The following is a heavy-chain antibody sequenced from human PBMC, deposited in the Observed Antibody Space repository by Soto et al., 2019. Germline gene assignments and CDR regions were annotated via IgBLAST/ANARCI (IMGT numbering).Heavy chain of an antibody. CDR1: GFTFANAW. Sequence: PGGSLRLSCTASGFTFANAWMNWVRQAPGKGLEWVGHIKSKTDGGTTDYAAPVTGRFIVSRDDSKNTVSLEMNSLKTEDTAVYFCSTWLGAAGTDYWGQGTRVTVSS. D-gene: IGHD6-13*01. J-gene: IGHJ4*02. CDR2: IKSKTDGGTT. CDR3: STWLGAAGTDY. V-gene: IGHV3-15*07.